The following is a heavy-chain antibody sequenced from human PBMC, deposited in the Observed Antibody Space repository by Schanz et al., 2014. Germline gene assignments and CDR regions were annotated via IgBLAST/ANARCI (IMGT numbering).Heavy chain of an antibody. CDR2: ISGSGGST. V-gene: IGHV3-23*01. CDR3: AKSLESGPGDRWSRGYFGY. CDR1: GFTFSSYA. D-gene: IGHD2-21*01. J-gene: IGHJ4*02. Sequence: EVQLLESGGGLVQPGGSLRLSCAASGFTFSSYAMSWVRQAPGKGLEWVPAISGSGGSTYYADSVKGRFTISRDNFKGALYLQMSGLRAEDTAVYYCAKSLESGPGDRWSRGYFGYWGQGTLVTVSS.